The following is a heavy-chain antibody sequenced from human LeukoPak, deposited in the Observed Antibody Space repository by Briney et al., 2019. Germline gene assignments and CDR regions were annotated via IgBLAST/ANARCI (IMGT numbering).Heavy chain of an antibody. D-gene: IGHD6-13*01. CDR2: INHSGST. V-gene: IGHV4-34*01. J-gene: IGHJ4*02. CDR3: ARDSSSWYGLDY. Sequence: MSSETLSLTCAVYGGSFSGYYWSWIRQPPGKGLEWIGEINHSGSTNYNPSLKSRVTISVDTSKNQFSLKLSSVTAADTAVYYRARDSSSWYGLDYWGQGTLVTVSS. CDR1: GGSFSGYY.